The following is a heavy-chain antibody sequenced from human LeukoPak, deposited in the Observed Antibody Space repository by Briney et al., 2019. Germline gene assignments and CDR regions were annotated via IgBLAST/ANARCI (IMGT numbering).Heavy chain of an antibody. Sequence: GSLRLSCAASGFTFSNAWMSWIRQPPGKGLEWIGEINHSGSTNYNPSLKSRVTISVDTSKNQFSLKLSSVTAADTAVYYCARYVLLWFGELYFDYWGQGTLVTVSS. D-gene: IGHD3-10*01. J-gene: IGHJ4*02. V-gene: IGHV4-34*01. CDR2: INHSGST. CDR1: GFTFSNAW. CDR3: ARYVLLWFGELYFDY.